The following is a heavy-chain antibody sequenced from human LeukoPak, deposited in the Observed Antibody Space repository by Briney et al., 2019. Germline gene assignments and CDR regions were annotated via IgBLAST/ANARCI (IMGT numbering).Heavy chain of an antibody. CDR2: VDPEDGET. D-gene: IGHD5-12*01. Sequence: ASVKVSCKVSGYTFTDYYMHWVQQAPGKGLEWMGLVDPEDGETIYAEKFQGRVTITADTSTDTAYMELSSLRSEGTAVYYCATVPPYSGYGRWGQGTLVTVSS. V-gene: IGHV1-69-2*01. J-gene: IGHJ4*02. CDR1: GYTFTDYY. CDR3: ATVPPYSGYGR.